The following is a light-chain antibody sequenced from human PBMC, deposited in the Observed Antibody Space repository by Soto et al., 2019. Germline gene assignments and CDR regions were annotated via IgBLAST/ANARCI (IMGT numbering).Light chain of an antibody. Sequence: NFMLTQPHSVSESPGKTVIIACTRSSGSIASNYVQWYQQSPGTSPTTVIYEDDQRPSGVPDRFSGSIDSSSNSASLTISGLKTEDEADYYCQSYDNSNQVVFGGGTQLTVL. CDR2: EDD. CDR3: QSYDNSNQVV. V-gene: IGLV6-57*01. J-gene: IGLJ7*01. CDR1: SGSIASNY.